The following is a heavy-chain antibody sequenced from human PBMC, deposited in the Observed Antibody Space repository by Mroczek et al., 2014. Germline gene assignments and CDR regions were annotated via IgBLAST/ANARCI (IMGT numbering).Heavy chain of an antibody. CDR3: AKGTAGYCTNGVCYYDY. J-gene: IGHJ4*02. CDR1: GFTFSRYG. D-gene: IGHD2-8*01. CDR2: ISFDGTYD. Sequence: VQLLESGGGVVQPGTSLRLSCAASGFTFSRYGIHWVRQAPGKGLEWVAVISFDGTYDYYADSVKGRFTISRDNAMNTLYLQMSSLRADDTAVYYCAKGTAGYCTNGVCYYDYWGQGTPGHRLL. V-gene: IGHV3-30*18.